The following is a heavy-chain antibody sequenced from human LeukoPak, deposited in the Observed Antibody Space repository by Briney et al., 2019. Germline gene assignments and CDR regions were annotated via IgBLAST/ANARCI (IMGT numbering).Heavy chain of an antibody. V-gene: IGHV1-2*06. CDR2: INPNNGDT. CDR3: VREITRATTYFDS. J-gene: IGHJ4*02. D-gene: IGHD1-26*01. CDR1: GYTFAAYN. Sequence: ASVKVSCKASGYTFAAYNIHWVRQAPGQGLEWMGRINPNNGDTNYAQKFPGRVTLTRDTSIGTAYMELSSLRSDDTAMYYCVREITRATTYFDSWGQGTLVTVSS.